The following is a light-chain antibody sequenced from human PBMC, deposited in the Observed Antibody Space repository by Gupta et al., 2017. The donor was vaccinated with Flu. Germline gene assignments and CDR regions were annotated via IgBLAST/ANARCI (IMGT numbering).Light chain of an antibody. CDR2: KAS. J-gene: IGKJ1*01. V-gene: IGKV1-5*03. Sequence: IQMTQSPSTLSASVGDRVTITCRASQSINNWLAWYQQKPGKAPKVLIYKASSLESGVPSRFSGSGSGTEFTLTISSLQPDDFATYYCQQYNSWTFGQGTKVEIK. CDR1: QSINNW. CDR3: QQYNSWT.